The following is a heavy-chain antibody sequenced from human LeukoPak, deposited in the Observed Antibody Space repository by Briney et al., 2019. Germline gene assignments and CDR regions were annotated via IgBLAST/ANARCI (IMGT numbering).Heavy chain of an antibody. CDR3: ARQEYCSGGSCYTWFDP. CDR2: IYPADSDI. V-gene: IGHV5-51*01. Sequence: GESLKISCKGSGYSINNYWVGWVRQMPGKGLEWMGIIYPADSDIRYSPSFQGQVTISADKSISTAYLQWSSLKASDTAMYYCARQEYCSGGSCYTWFDPWGQGTLVIVSS. J-gene: IGHJ5*02. D-gene: IGHD2-15*01. CDR1: GYSINNYW.